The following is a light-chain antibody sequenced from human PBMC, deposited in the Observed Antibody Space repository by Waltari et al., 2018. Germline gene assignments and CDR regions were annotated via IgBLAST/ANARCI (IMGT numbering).Light chain of an antibody. Sequence: VLYSSNNKNYLAWYQQKPGQPPKLLIYWASTRESGVPDRFNGSGSGTDFTLTISSLQAEDVAVYYCQQYYTTPRTFGQGTKVEIK. V-gene: IGKV4-1*01. CDR1: VLYSSNNKNY. J-gene: IGKJ1*01. CDR3: QQYYTTPRT. CDR2: WAS.